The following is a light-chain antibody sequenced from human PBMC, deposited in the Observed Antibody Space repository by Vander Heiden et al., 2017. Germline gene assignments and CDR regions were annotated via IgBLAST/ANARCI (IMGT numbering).Light chain of an antibody. Sequence: DIQMTQTPATLSASPGDRVTITCRASQTLDSWLAWYQQKPGKAPKLLIYKASTLHTGVPSRFSGSGSETEFLLTLSSLQPDDSATYFCLQYNNYPRTFGGGTKVE. J-gene: IGKJ4*01. CDR1: QTLDSW. CDR3: LQYNNYPRT. V-gene: IGKV1-5*03. CDR2: KAS.